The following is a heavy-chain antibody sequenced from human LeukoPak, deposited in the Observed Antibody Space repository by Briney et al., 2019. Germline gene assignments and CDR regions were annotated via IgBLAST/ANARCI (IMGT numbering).Heavy chain of an antibody. CDR3: ASPLPDCSSTSCYTGDY. J-gene: IGHJ4*02. CDR2: IYYSGST. V-gene: IGHV4-39*01. CDR1: GGSISSSSYY. D-gene: IGHD2-2*02. Sequence: SETLSLTCTVSGGSISSSSYYWGWIRQPPGKGLEWIGSIYYSGSTYYNPSLKSRVTISVDTSKNQFSLKLSSVTAADTAVYYCASPLPDCSSTSCYTGDYWGQGTLVTVSS.